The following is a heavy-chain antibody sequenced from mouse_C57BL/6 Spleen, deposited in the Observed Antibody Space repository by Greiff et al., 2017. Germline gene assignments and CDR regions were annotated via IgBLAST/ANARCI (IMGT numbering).Heavy chain of an antibody. D-gene: IGHD2-3*01. Sequence: VKLQQPGAELVKPGASVKLSCKASGYTFTSYWMHWVKQRPGRGLEWIGRIDPNSGGTKYNEKFKSKATLTVDKPSSTAYMQLSSLTSEDSAVYYYARTVDGYLYYFDYWGQGTTLTVSS. V-gene: IGHV1-72*01. J-gene: IGHJ2*01. CDR2: IDPNSGGT. CDR1: GYTFTSYW. CDR3: ARTVDGYLYYFDY.